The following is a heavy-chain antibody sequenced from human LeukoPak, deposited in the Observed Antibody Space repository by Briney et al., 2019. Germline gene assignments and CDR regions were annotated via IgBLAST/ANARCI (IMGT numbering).Heavy chain of an antibody. CDR2: IYHSGST. Sequence: SGTLSLTCAVSGGSISSSNWWTWVRPPPGQGLEWIGEIYHSGSTNYNPSLKSRVTISVDKSKNQFSLKLSSVTAADTAVYYCARLNSGSFLNYYYYYMDVWGKGTTVTISS. V-gene: IGHV4-4*02. CDR1: GGSISSSNW. CDR3: ARLNSGSFLNYYYYYMDV. D-gene: IGHD1-26*01. J-gene: IGHJ6*03.